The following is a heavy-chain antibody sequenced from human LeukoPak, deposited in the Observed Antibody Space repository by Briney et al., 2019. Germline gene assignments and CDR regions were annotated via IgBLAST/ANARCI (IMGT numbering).Heavy chain of an antibody. CDR1: GFTFSSYA. CDR2: ISGGGGST. Sequence: PGGSLRLSCAASGFTFSSYAMSWVRQAPGKGLEWVSVISGGGGSTYYADSVKGRFTISRGNSKSTLYLQMDSLRAEDTAVYYCAKAGSSSGWRGIDYWGQGTLVTVSS. V-gene: IGHV3-23*01. D-gene: IGHD6-19*01. J-gene: IGHJ4*02. CDR3: AKAGSSSGWRGIDY.